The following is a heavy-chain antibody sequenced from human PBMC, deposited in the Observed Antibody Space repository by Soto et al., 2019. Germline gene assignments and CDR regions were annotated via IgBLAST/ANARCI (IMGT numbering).Heavy chain of an antibody. D-gene: IGHD1-26*01. Sequence: PGGSLRLSCVASGFTFSNNGIHWVRQAPGKGLEWVACISSDGSKKYYADSVKGRFTISRDNAKNTLYLQMASLRVEDTAVYYCARRDVGAFDLWGQGTMVTVS. CDR3: ARRDVGAFDL. CDR1: GFTFSNNG. J-gene: IGHJ3*01. V-gene: IGHV3-30*03. CDR2: ISSDGSKK.